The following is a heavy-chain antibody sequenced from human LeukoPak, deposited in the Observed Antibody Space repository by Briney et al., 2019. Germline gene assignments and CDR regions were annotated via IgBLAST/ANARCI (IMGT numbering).Heavy chain of an antibody. D-gene: IGHD5-12*01. CDR3: ARDSGAYEEPYNWFDP. Sequence: SVKVSCKASGYTFTGYYTHWVRLAPGQGLEWMGGIIPIFGTANYAQKFQGRVTITADESTSTAYMELSSLRSEDTAVYYCARDSGAYEEPYNWFDPWGQGTLVTVSS. CDR1: GYTFTGYY. J-gene: IGHJ5*02. CDR2: IIPIFGTA. V-gene: IGHV1-69*13.